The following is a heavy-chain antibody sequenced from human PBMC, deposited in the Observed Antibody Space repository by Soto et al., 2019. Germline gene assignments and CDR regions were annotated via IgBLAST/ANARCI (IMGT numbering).Heavy chain of an antibody. Sequence: QLVQSGSEVKSPGSSVRISCKTSGGTFSSFGFSWVRQVPGQGLEWMGGVAPVFDTAKYAQKFQDRLTISEDAPTSTLYMELSSLRYEDTAMYFCARAGNSFDCGSSKCYGLADLWGQGALVTVSS. D-gene: IGHD2-2*01. CDR2: VAPVFDTA. J-gene: IGHJ4*02. V-gene: IGHV1-69*01. CDR3: ARAGNSFDCGSSKCYGLADL. CDR1: GGTFSSFG.